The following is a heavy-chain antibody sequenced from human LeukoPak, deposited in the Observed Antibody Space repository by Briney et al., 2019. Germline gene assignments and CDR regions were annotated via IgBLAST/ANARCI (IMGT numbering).Heavy chain of an antibody. CDR2: IYYSGST. J-gene: IGHJ5*02. Sequence: SETLSLTCTVSGGSIFGYYWSWIRQPPGKGLEWIGYIYYSGSTNYNPSLKSRVTISVDTSKNQFSLRLSSVTAADTAVYYCARALRSSTNRDWFDPWGQGTLVTVSS. CDR3: ARALRSSTNRDWFDP. CDR1: GGSIFGYY. D-gene: IGHD2-2*01. V-gene: IGHV4-59*01.